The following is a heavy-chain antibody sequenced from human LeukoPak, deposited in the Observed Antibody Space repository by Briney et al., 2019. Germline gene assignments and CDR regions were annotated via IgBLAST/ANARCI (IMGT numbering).Heavy chain of an antibody. D-gene: IGHD2-2*01. CDR1: GDSVSSNSVT. CDR3: ARRLTQYDCFDP. J-gene: IGHJ5*02. CDR2: TYYRSTWYN. V-gene: IGHV6-1*01. Sequence: SQTLSLTCAISGDSVSSNSVTWTWTRQSPSRGLDWLGRTYYRSTWYNDYAVSVRGRITVNPDTSKNQFSLHLNSVTPEDTAVYYCARRLTQYDCFDPWGQGILVTVSS.